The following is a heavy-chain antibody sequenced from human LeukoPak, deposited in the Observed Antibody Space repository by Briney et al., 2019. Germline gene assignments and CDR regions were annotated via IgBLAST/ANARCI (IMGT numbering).Heavy chain of an antibody. J-gene: IGHJ6*03. CDR1: GYTFTGYG. CDR3: ARQYTYYDFWSGYYPYYYYYMDV. V-gene: IGHV1-18*01. D-gene: IGHD3-3*01. CDR2: ISAYNGNT. Sequence: ASVRVSCKASGYTFTGYGISWVRQAPGEGLEWRGWISAYNGNTNYAQKLQGRVTMTTDTSTSTAYMELRNLRSDDTAVYYCARQYTYYDFWSGYYPYYYYYMDVWGKGTTVTVSS.